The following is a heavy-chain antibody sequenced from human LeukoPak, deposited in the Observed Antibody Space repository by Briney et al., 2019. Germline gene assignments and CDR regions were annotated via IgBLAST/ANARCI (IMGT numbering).Heavy chain of an antibody. Sequence: PEASVKVSCKASGYTFTGYYMHWVRQAPGQGLEWMGIINPSGGSTSYAQKFQGRVTMTRDMSTSTVYMELSSLRSEDTAVYYCARALIPDSSGWFYFDYWGQGTLVTVSS. J-gene: IGHJ4*02. V-gene: IGHV1-46*01. CDR1: GYTFTGYY. D-gene: IGHD6-19*01. CDR2: INPSGGST. CDR3: ARALIPDSSGWFYFDY.